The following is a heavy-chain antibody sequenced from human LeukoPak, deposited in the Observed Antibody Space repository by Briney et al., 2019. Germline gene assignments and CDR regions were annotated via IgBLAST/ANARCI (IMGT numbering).Heavy chain of an antibody. J-gene: IGHJ3*02. CDR1: GFTFSDYY. CDR2: ISSSGSTI. CDR3: ASLVVPAAIRGDAFDI. V-gene: IGHV3-11*01. Sequence: PGGSLRLPCAASGFTFSDYYMSWIRQAPGKGLEWVSYISSSGSTIYYADSVKGRFTISRDNAKNSLYLQMNSLRAEDTAVYYCASLVVPAAIRGDAFDIWGQGTMVTVSS. D-gene: IGHD2-2*02.